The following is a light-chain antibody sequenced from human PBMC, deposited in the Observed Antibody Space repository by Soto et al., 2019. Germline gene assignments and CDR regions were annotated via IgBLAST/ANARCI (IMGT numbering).Light chain of an antibody. CDR1: STYIGGFDY. Sequence: QSALTQPASVSGSPGQSITISCTGTSTYIGGFDYVSWYQQHPGKAPKLIIYEASNRPSGVSSRFSGSKSGNSASLTISGLQAEDEADYYCSSYPSNSVVFGGGTKVTVL. J-gene: IGLJ2*01. CDR3: SSYPSNSVV. CDR2: EAS. V-gene: IGLV2-14*01.